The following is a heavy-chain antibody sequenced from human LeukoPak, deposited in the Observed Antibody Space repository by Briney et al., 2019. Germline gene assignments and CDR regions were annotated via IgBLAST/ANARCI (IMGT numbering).Heavy chain of an antibody. CDR1: GGSISSYY. V-gene: IGHV4-59*01. CDR3: VRWWIVRGVIMYFDL. Sequence: SETLSLTCTVSGGSISSYYWSWIRQPPGKGLEWIGYIYYSGSTNYNPSLKSRVTISVDTSKNQFSLKLSSVTAADTAVYYCVRWWIVRGVIMYFDLWGRGTLVTVSS. J-gene: IGHJ2*01. CDR2: IYYSGST. D-gene: IGHD3-10*01.